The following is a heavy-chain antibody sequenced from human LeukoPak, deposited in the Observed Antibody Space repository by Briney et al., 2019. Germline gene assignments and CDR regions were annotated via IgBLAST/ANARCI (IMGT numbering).Heavy chain of an antibody. CDR1: GGSFSGYY. V-gene: IGHV4-34*01. Sequence: SETLSLTCAVYGGSFSGYYWSWIRQPPGKGLEWIGEINHSGSTNYNPSLKSRVTISVDTSKNQFSLKLSSVTAADTAVYYCARARSPSGLNYGGEEPLVTVST. CDR2: INHSGST. J-gene: IGHJ4*02. D-gene: IGHD6-25*01. CDR3: ARARSPSGLNY.